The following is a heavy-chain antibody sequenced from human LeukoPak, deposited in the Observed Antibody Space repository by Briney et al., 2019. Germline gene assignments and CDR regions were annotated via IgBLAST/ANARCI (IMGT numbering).Heavy chain of an antibody. Sequence: SETLSLTCAVSGYSISSGYYWGWIRQPPGKGLEWIGRLYYSERIYYNPSLKSRVTISVDTSKNQFSLKLSSVTAADTAVYYCARLPWSDWYFDRWGRGTLVTVSS. V-gene: IGHV4-38-2*01. CDR1: GYSISSGYY. CDR2: LYYSERI. CDR3: ARLPWSDWYFDR. D-gene: IGHD2-8*01. J-gene: IGHJ2*01.